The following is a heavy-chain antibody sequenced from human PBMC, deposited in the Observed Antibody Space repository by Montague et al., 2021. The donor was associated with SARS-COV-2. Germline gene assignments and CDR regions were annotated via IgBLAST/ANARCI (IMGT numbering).Heavy chain of an antibody. V-gene: IGHV4-39*01. J-gene: IGHJ4*02. CDR1: GGSVSDTDYY. D-gene: IGHD2-2*01. CDR2: TVQSGNS. Sequence: SETLSLTCAVSGGSVSDTDYYWCWVRRPPGKGLEWLGTTVQSGNSFSNPSLKSRLSIFVHASMNEVSLSLASVTAAGTAIYYCVRGPLTSGGFDKWGQGALVTVSS. CDR3: VRGPLTSGGFDK.